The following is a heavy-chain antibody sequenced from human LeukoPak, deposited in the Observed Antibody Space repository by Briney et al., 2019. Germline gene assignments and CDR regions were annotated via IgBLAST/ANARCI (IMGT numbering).Heavy chain of an antibody. D-gene: IGHD5-12*01. V-gene: IGHV4-38-2*02. CDR1: GYSISSGHY. Sequence: SETLSLTCSVSGYSISSGHYWGWIRQPPGKGLEWIGSIYHSGSTYYNPSLKSRVTISVDTSKNQFSLKLSSVTAADTAVYYCARDATMMGNYFNYWGQGTLVTVSS. CDR2: IYHSGST. CDR3: ARDATMMGNYFNY. J-gene: IGHJ4*02.